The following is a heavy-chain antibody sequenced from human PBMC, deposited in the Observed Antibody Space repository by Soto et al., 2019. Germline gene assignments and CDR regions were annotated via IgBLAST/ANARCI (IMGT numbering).Heavy chain of an antibody. D-gene: IGHD3-9*01. V-gene: IGHV3-23*01. Sequence: GGSLRLSCASSGFSFAGYALTWVRLAPGKGLEWVASISGGGGSTYYTDSVKGRFSISRDNSNRVVYLQMGSLTAGDTAVYYCAKTETFNGYYNAFDYWGQGTRVTVSS. CDR1: GFSFAGYA. J-gene: IGHJ4*02. CDR2: ISGGGGST. CDR3: AKTETFNGYYNAFDY.